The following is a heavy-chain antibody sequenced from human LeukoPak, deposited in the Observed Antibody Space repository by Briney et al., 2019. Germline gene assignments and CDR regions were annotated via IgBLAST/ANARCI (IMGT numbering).Heavy chain of an antibody. CDR2: IIPIFGTA. V-gene: IGHV1-69*13. CDR1: GGTFSSYA. Sequence: SVKVSCKASGGTFSSYAISWVRQAPGQGLEWMGGIIPIFGTANYAQKFQGRVTITADESTSTAYMELSSLRSEDTAVYYCARDWFGSYYFDFWGQGTLVTVSS. J-gene: IGHJ4*02. CDR3: ARDWFGSYYFDF. D-gene: IGHD3-16*01.